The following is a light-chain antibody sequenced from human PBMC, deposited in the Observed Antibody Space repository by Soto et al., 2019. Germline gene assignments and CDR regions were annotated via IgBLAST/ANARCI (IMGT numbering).Light chain of an antibody. Sequence: QSVLTQPASVSGSPGQSITISCTGTSSDVGGYNYVSWYRQHPGKAPKLMIYDVSNRPSGVSNRFSGSKSGNTASLTISGLQAEDEADYYCSSYTSSSIFYVFGTGTKVTVL. CDR3: SSYTSSSIFYV. CDR1: SSDVGGYNY. V-gene: IGLV2-14*01. CDR2: DVS. J-gene: IGLJ1*01.